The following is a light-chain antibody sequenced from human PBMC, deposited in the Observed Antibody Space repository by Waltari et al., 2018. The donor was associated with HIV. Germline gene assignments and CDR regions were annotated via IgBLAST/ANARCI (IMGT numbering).Light chain of an antibody. CDR3: GSSTNSNIVL. Sequence: QSALAQPPSASGSAGQSVTISCTGTSSDVGAYNYVSWYQQHPGKSPKLIIYDVTNRPAGVSGRFSGSKSVNTASLTISWLQPDDEADYYCGSSTNSNIVLFGGGTKLTVL. CDR1: SSDVGAYNY. V-gene: IGLV2-14*01. J-gene: IGLJ2*01. CDR2: DVT.